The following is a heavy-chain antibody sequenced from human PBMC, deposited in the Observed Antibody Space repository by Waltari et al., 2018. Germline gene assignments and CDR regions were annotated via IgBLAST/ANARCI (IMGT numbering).Heavy chain of an antibody. CDR1: GYSFTGYW. CDR3: ARHPRYCSSTSCYPAFYRDG. Sequence: EVQLVQSGAEVKKPGESLKISCQGSGYSFTGYWIGWVSQVPGNGLERMVIVYPGDSDTRYSPSIQGQVTISADKSISTAYMQWSSLKASDTAMYYCARHPRYCSSTSCYPAFYRDGWGKGTTVTIYS. D-gene: IGHD2-2*01. CDR2: VYPGDSDT. V-gene: IGHV5-51*01. J-gene: IGHJ6*03.